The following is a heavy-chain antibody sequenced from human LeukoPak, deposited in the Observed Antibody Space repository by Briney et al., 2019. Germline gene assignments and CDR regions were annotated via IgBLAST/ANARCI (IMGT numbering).Heavy chain of an antibody. CDR3: VKASGYDYRGNYFDY. D-gene: IGHD5-12*01. J-gene: IGHJ4*02. CDR2: IRSAVETT. CDR1: GFTMSHYG. Sequence: PGGSLRLSCAASGFTMSHYGVSWVRQAPGKGLEWISGIRSAVETTHYADSVKGRFTISGDNSKNTLYLQMSSLRAEDTAVYYCVKASGYDYRGNYFDYWGQGTLVTVSS. V-gene: IGHV3-64D*06.